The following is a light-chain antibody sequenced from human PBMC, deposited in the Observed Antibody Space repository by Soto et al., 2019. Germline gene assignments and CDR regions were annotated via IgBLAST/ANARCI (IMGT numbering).Light chain of an antibody. Sequence: IGVTQSAGTLSVTQGETATVSCRASQTVSSGFLAWYQQKVGQAPRLLIYGASTRATGIPDRFSGSGSGTEFTLTISSLQPDDSATYYCQQSEVYPWTFGRGTKVDIK. CDR2: GAS. CDR3: QQSEVYPWT. CDR1: QTVSSGF. J-gene: IGKJ1*01. V-gene: IGKV3-20*01.